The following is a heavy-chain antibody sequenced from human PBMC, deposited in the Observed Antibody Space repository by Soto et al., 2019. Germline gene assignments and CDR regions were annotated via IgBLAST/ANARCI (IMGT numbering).Heavy chain of an antibody. CDR1: GFTFSSYG. V-gene: IGHV3-23*01. Sequence: GGSLRLSCAASGFTFSSYGITWVRQAPWKGLEWVSFSSATGAGTYYADSVKGRFTISRDNSKNTLYLQMSSLRSDDTAVYYCAKDRRAGGNYGFYSDFWGQGALVTVSS. D-gene: IGHD1-7*01. CDR2: SSATGAGT. J-gene: IGHJ4*02. CDR3: AKDRRAGGNYGFYSDF.